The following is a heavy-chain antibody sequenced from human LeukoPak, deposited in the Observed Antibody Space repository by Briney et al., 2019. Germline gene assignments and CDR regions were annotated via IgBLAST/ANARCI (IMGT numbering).Heavy chain of an antibody. J-gene: IGHJ4*02. D-gene: IGHD5-24*01. CDR2: INHSGST. CDR3: ARSRLHPIIFDY. CDR1: GGXFSGYY. Sequence: SETLSLTCAVYGGXFSGYYCSWIRQPPGKGLKWIGEINHSGSTNYNPSLKSRVTISVDTSKTQFSLKLSSVTAADTAVYYCARSRLHPIIFDYWGQGTLVTVSS. V-gene: IGHV4-34*01.